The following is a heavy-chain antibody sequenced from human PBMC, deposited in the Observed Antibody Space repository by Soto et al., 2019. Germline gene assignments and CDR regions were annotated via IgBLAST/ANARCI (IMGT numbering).Heavy chain of an antibody. D-gene: IGHD3-9*01. Sequence: PGGSLRLSCAVSGFRFSGYSMNWVRQAPGKGLEWVSISSGNGYIYYADSVRGRFTVSRDNAKSSLYLQMNSLRAEDTAVYYCATQRDYNILTGYRHFDYWGQGTQVTVSS. V-gene: IGHV3-21*01. CDR3: ATQRDYNILTGYRHFDY. J-gene: IGHJ4*02. CDR2: ISSGNGYI. CDR1: GFRFSGYS.